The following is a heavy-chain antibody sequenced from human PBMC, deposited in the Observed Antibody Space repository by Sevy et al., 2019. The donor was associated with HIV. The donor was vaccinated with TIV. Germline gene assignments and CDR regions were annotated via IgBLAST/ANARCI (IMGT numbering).Heavy chain of an antibody. CDR2: IIGSGVRT. CDR3: ATDLHDYGDFYFDY. CDR1: GFSFSSYA. D-gene: IGHD4-17*01. V-gene: IGHV3-23*01. J-gene: IGHJ4*02. Sequence: GGSLRLSCTASGFSFSSYAMSWVRQAPGKGLEWVSTIIGSGVRTYSADSVKGRFTISRDNSKNTLYLQMTSLRAEDTAVYYCATDLHDYGDFYFDYWGRGTLVTVSS.